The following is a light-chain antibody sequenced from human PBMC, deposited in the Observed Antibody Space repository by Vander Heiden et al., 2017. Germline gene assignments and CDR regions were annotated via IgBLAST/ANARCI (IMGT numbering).Light chain of an antibody. CDR3: AAWDDSLSGWV. CDR1: SSNIGSNY. CDR2: RNN. Sequence: QSVLTQPPSASGTPGPTVTISCSGSSSNIGSNYVYWYQQLPGTAPKLLIYRNNQRPSGVPDRFSGSKSGTSASMAISGLRSEDEADYYCAAWDDSLSGWVFGGGTKLTVL. V-gene: IGLV1-47*01. J-gene: IGLJ3*02.